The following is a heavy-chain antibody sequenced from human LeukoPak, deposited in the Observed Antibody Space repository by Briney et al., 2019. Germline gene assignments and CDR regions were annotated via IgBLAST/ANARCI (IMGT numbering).Heavy chain of an antibody. Sequence: ASVKVSCKASGYTFTGYYMHWVRQAPGQGLEWMGRINPNRGGTNYAQKFQGRVTMTRDTSTSTGYMELRRLRSDDTAVYYCARVYRRIYCSGGSCYPLTSDDAFDIWGQGTMVTVSS. CDR2: INPNRGGT. CDR1: GYTFTGYY. D-gene: IGHD2-15*01. V-gene: IGHV1-2*06. CDR3: ARVYRRIYCSGGSCYPLTSDDAFDI. J-gene: IGHJ3*02.